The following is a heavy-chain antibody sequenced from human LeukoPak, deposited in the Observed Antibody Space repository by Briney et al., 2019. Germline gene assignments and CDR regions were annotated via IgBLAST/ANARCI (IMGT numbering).Heavy chain of an antibody. Sequence: GGSLRLSCAASGFIFSNHTMNWVRQAPGKGLEWVSYISSSSGAMYYADSVKGRFTISRDNAKNSLYLQMNSLRAEDTAVYYCARDFEGMATILDYWGQGTLVTVSS. CDR3: ARDFEGMATILDY. CDR2: ISSSSGAM. V-gene: IGHV3-48*04. D-gene: IGHD5-24*01. J-gene: IGHJ4*02. CDR1: GFIFSNHT.